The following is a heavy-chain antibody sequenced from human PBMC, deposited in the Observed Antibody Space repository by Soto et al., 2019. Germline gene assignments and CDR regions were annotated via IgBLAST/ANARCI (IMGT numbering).Heavy chain of an antibody. CDR2: IYYSGST. CDR3: ARHRRDYYGSGSYSESWFDP. D-gene: IGHD3-10*01. CDR1: GGSISSYY. Sequence: PSETLSLTCTVSGGSISSYYLSWIRQPPGKGLEWIGYIYYSGSTNYNPSLKSRVTISVDTSKNQFSLKLSSVTAADTAVYYCARHRRDYYGSGSYSESWFDPWGQGTLVTVSS. J-gene: IGHJ5*02. V-gene: IGHV4-59*08.